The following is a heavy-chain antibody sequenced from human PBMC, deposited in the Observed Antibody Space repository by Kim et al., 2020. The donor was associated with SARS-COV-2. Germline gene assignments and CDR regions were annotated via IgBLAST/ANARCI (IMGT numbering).Heavy chain of an antibody. Sequence: GGSLRLSCAASGFTFSSYATHWVRQAPGKGLEWVAVISYDGSNKYYADSVKGRFTISRDNSKNTLYLRMNSLRAEDTAVYYCARPGSAHYGDYGIDYWGQGTLVTVSS. V-gene: IGHV3-30-3*01. CDR1: GFTFSSYA. CDR3: ARPGSAHYGDYGIDY. J-gene: IGHJ4*02. CDR2: ISYDGSNK. D-gene: IGHD4-17*01.